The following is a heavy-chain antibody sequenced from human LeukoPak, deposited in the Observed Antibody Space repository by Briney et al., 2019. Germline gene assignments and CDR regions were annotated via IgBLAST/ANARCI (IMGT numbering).Heavy chain of an antibody. V-gene: IGHV3-15*01. J-gene: IGHJ4*02. CDR2: IKNKADGGTT. CDR1: GFTFSNAW. Sequence: GGSLRLSCAASGFTFSNAWMSWVRQAPGKGLEWAGRIKNKADGGTTDYAAPVKGRFTISRDDSKNTLYLQMNSLKTEDTAMYYCTTHDPINRSWGQGTLVTVSS. CDR3: TTHDPINRS. D-gene: IGHD1-1*01.